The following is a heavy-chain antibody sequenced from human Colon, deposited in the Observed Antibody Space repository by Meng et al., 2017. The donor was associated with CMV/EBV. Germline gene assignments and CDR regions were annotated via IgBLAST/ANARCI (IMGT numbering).Heavy chain of an antibody. D-gene: IGHD2-2*01. CDR3: AKENCGSTSCYLGPTYYYYGLDV. CDR2: IRYDGTHT. Sequence: GGSLRLSCATSGFTFSNYGMHWVRRAPFKGLERVAFIRYDGTHTFYADSVKGRFTVSRDNSKNMLYLQMDSLGPEDTAEYYCAKENCGSTSCYLGPTYYYYGLDVWGQGTTVTVSS. J-gene: IGHJ6*02. V-gene: IGHV3-30*02. CDR1: GFTFSNYG.